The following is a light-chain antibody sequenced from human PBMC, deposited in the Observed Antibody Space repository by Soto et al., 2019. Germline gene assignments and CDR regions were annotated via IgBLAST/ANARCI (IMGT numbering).Light chain of an antibody. CDR1: QSISSW. Sequence: DIQMTQPPSTLSASVGDRVTITCRASQSISSWLAWYQQKPGKAPRLLIYKASTLASGVPSRFSGSGSGTEFTLTISSLQPDDFATYYCQQHNNYLRTFGQGTKVEIK. J-gene: IGKJ1*01. CDR2: KAS. CDR3: QQHNNYLRT. V-gene: IGKV1-5*03.